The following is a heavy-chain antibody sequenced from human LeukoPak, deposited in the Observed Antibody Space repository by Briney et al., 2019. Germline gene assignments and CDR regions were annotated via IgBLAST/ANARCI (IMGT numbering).Heavy chain of an antibody. Sequence: SETLSLTCAVYGGSFSGYYWSWIRQPPGKGLEWIGEINHSGSTNYNPSLKSRVTISVDTSKNQFSLKLSSVTAADTAVYYCAREFGYYYGSGSYSCFDYWGQGTLVTVSS. J-gene: IGHJ4*02. V-gene: IGHV4-34*01. D-gene: IGHD3-10*01. CDR2: INHSGST. CDR3: AREFGYYYGSGSYSCFDY. CDR1: GGSFSGYY.